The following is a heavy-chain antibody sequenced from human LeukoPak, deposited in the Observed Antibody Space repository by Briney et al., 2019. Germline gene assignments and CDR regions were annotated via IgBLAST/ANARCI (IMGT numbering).Heavy chain of an antibody. CDR2: ISGSGGTT. J-gene: IGHJ4*02. V-gene: IGHV3-23*01. CDR1: GFTFNSYA. CDR3: AKGTYYDSSTYYWAHDY. Sequence: GGSLRLSCVAPGFTFNSYAMSWVRQAPGKGLEWVSVISGSGGTTYYADSVKGRFTISRDNSKNTLFLQMNSLRAEDTAVYYCAKGTYYDSSTYYWAHDYWGQGTLVTVSS. D-gene: IGHD3-22*01.